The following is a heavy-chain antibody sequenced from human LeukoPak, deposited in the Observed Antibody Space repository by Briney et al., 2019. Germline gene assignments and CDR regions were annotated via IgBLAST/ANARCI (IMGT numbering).Heavy chain of an antibody. CDR1: GGTFSSYA. V-gene: IGHV1-69*06. Sequence: GASVKVSCKASGGTFSSYAISWVRQAPGQGLEWMGGIIPIFGTANYAQKFQGRVTITADKSTTTAYMELSSLRSEDTAVYYCARGPSRIQLWLYPLDYWGQGTLVTVSS. CDR2: IIPIFGTA. J-gene: IGHJ4*02. CDR3: ARGPSRIQLWLYPLDY. D-gene: IGHD5-18*01.